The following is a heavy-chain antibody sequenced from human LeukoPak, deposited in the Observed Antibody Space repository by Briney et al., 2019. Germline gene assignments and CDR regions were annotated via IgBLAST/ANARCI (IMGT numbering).Heavy chain of an antibody. CDR1: GFTFSSYS. V-gene: IGHV3-21*01. Sequence: PGGSLRLSCAASGFTFSSYSMNWVRQAPGKGLEWVSSISSSSTYIYYADSLKGRFTISRDNAKNSLYLQMNSLRAEDTAVYYCARDNYYDSSGLGYWGQGTLVTVSS. D-gene: IGHD3-22*01. CDR2: ISSSSTYI. CDR3: ARDNYYDSSGLGY. J-gene: IGHJ4*02.